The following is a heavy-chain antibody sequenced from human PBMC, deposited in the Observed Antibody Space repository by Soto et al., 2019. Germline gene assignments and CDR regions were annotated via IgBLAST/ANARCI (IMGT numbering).Heavy chain of an antibody. V-gene: IGHV4-4*02. CDR2: IHHSGST. CDR1: GGSITSSNW. CDR3: AAHAVNTYGPLDY. J-gene: IGHJ4*02. Sequence: QVQLQESGLRLVKPSGTLSLTCAVSGGSITSSNWWTWVRQAPGKGLEWIGEIHHSGSTNNNPSLKSRVTISIDKSNNQFSLNLRSVTAADMAVYYCAAHAVNTYGPLDYWGQGTLVTVSS. D-gene: IGHD5-18*01.